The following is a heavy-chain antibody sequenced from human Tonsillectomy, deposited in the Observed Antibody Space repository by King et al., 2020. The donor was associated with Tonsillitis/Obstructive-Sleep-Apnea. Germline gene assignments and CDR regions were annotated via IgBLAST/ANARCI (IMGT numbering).Heavy chain of an antibody. CDR3: ASTRGSGYFIFDF. V-gene: IGHV2-5*02. D-gene: IGHD3-22*01. CDR2: IYLVVIK. Sequence: TLKESGPTLVKPTQTLTLTCTFSGFSLSTTGVGVAWFRQPPGKALEWLALIYLVVIKLFTPSLKGRPTITKDTPNNKFVLTMTSVDPVDTATYFCASTRGSGYFIFDFWGQGTLVTVSS. J-gene: IGHJ4*02. CDR1: GFSLSTTGVG.